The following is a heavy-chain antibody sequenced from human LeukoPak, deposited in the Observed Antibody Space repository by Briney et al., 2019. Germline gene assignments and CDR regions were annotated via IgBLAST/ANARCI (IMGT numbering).Heavy chain of an antibody. J-gene: IGHJ4*02. Sequence: PSETLSLTCTVSGGSISSYFWHWIRQPAGKGLEWIGRVHISETTIYNPSLKSRVTMSVDTSNNHFSLNLSSVTAADTAVYYCARGYRISEIRFFEWLLDYWGQGYLVTVSS. D-gene: IGHD3-3*01. V-gene: IGHV4-4*07. CDR1: GGSISSYF. CDR2: VHISETT. CDR3: ARGYRISEIRFFEWLLDY.